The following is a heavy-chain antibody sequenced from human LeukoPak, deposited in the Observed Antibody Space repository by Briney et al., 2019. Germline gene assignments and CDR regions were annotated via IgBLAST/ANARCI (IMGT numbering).Heavy chain of an antibody. V-gene: IGHV3-30-3*01. CDR2: ISYDGSNK. Sequence: GGSLGLSCAASGFTFSSYAMHWVRQAPGKGLEWVAVISYDGSNKYYADSVKGRFTISRDNSKNTLYLQMNSLRAEDTAVYYCARDLGDPLWFGSNWFDPWGQGTLVTVSS. CDR3: ARDLGDPLWFGSNWFDP. CDR1: GFTFSSYA. D-gene: IGHD3-10*01. J-gene: IGHJ5*02.